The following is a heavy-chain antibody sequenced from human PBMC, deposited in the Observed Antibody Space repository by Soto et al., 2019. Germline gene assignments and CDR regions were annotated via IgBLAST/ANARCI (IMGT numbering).Heavy chain of an antibody. V-gene: IGHV1-69*06. CDR3: ARGSWPRSYSWFDP. CDR1: GGTFSSYA. J-gene: IGHJ5*02. D-gene: IGHD6-13*01. CDR2: IIPIFGTA. Sequence: SVKVSCKASGGTFSSYAISWVRQAPGQGLEWMGGIIPIFGTANYAQKFQGRVTITADKSTSTAYMELSSLRSEDTAVYYCARGSWPRSYSWFDPWGQGTLVTVSS.